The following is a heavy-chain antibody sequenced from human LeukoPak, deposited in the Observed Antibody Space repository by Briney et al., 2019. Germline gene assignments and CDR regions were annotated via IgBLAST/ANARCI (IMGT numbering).Heavy chain of an antibody. CDR1: GFAFSTYD. Sequence: GGSLRLSCVASGFAFSTYDMQWVRQAPGKGLEWVSGINRSGGKYYTDSVKGRFTISRDNSKSTLYLEMNSLRADDTAVYYCAQVGYFAFDFWGQGTMVTVSS. J-gene: IGHJ3*01. CDR3: AQVGYFAFDF. CDR2: INRSGGK. V-gene: IGHV3-23*01. D-gene: IGHD2-2*03.